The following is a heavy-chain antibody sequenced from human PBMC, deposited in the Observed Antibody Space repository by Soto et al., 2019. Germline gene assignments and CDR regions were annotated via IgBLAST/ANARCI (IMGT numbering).Heavy chain of an antibody. J-gene: IGHJ4*02. Sequence: GGSLRLSCAASGFTFSSYSMNWVRQAPGKGLEWVSYISSSSTIYYADSVKGRFTISRDNAKNSLYLQMNSLRDEDTAVYYCARDRRGSYLYYFDYWGQGTLVTVSS. CDR1: GFTFSSYS. CDR3: ARDRRGSYLYYFDY. D-gene: IGHD1-26*01. CDR2: ISSSSTI. V-gene: IGHV3-48*02.